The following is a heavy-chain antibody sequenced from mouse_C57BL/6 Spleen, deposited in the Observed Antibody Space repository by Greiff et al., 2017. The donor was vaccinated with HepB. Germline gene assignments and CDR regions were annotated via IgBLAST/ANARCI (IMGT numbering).Heavy chain of an antibody. Sequence: QVQLQQSGPELVKPGASVKISCKASGYAFSSSWMNWVKQRPGQGLEWIGNINPSNGGTNYNEKFKSKATLTVDKSSSTAYMQLSSLTSEDSAVYYCAREGGNWYFDVWGTGTTVTVSS. CDR3: AREGGNWYFDV. CDR2: INPSNGGT. CDR1: GYAFSSSW. V-gene: IGHV1-53*01. J-gene: IGHJ1*03.